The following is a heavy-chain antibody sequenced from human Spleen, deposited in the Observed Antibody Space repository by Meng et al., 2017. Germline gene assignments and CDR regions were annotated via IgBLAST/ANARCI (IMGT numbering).Heavy chain of an antibody. D-gene: IGHD6-19*01. CDR2: ISGSGDNT. CDR3: ARDPPKVVAVAGIVNAFDI. V-gene: IGHV3-21*01. J-gene: IGHJ3*02. Sequence: GESLKISCAASGFYFPNAWMTWVRQAPGKGLEWVSAISGSGDNTYYVDSVKGRFTISRDNAKNSLYLQMNSLRAEDTAVYYCARDPPKVVAVAGIVNAFDIWGQGTMVTVSS. CDR1: GFYFPNAW.